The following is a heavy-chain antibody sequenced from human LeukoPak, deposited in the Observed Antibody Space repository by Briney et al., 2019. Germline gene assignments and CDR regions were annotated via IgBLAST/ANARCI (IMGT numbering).Heavy chain of an antibody. Sequence: GGSLRLSCAASGFTFSNAWMSWVRQAPGKGLEWVGRIKSKTDGGTTDYAAPVKGRFTISRDDSKNTLYLQMNSLKNEDTAVYYCTTDQSLRLGEEVYYYYYMDVWGKGTTVTVSS. V-gene: IGHV3-15*01. CDR3: TTDQSLRLGEEVYYYYYMDV. CDR1: GFTFSNAW. D-gene: IGHD3-16*01. J-gene: IGHJ6*03. CDR2: IKSKTDGGTT.